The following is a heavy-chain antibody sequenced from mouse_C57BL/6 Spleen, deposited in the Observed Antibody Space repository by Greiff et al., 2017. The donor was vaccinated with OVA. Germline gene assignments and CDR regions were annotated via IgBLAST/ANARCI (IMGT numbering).Heavy chain of an antibody. Sequence: VKLKQSGPELVKPGASVKISCKASGYAFSSSWMNWVKQRPGKGLEWIGRIYPGDGDTNYNGKFKGKATLTADKSSSTAYMQLSSLTSEDSAVYFCAREDYGSSPYFDVWGTGTTVTVSS. J-gene: IGHJ1*03. V-gene: IGHV1-82*01. CDR2: IYPGDGDT. CDR1: GYAFSSSW. CDR3: AREDYGSSPYFDV. D-gene: IGHD1-1*01.